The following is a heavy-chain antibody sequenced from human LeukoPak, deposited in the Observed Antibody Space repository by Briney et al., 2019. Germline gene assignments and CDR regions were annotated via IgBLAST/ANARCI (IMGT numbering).Heavy chain of an antibody. V-gene: IGHV3-7*01. CDR3: ARDEYDSSGYSQEDYYYYGMDV. CDR1: GFTFSSDW. CDR2: IKQDGSEK. D-gene: IGHD3-22*01. Sequence: PVGALRLSCASSGFTFSSDWMSWVRQAPGKGLERVANIKQDGSEKYYGASVKGRLTISRDNAKNSLYLQMNSLRAEDTAVYYCARDEYDSSGYSQEDYYYYGMDVWGPGTTVTVSS. J-gene: IGHJ6*02.